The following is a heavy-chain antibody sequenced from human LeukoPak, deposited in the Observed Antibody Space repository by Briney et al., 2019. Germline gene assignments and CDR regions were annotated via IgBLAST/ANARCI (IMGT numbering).Heavy chain of an antibody. D-gene: IGHD2-2*01. Sequence: ASVTVSCTASGYTFTSYGISWVRQAPGQGLEWMGWISAYNGNTNYAQKLQGRVTMTTDTSTSTAYMELRSLRSDDTAVYYCARLGYCSSTSCEPHFDYWGQGTLVTVSS. CDR3: ARLGYCSSTSCEPHFDY. J-gene: IGHJ4*02. V-gene: IGHV1-18*01. CDR2: ISAYNGNT. CDR1: GYTFTSYG.